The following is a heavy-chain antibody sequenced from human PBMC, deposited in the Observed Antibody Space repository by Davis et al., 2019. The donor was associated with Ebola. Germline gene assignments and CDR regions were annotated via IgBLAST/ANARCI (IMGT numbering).Heavy chain of an antibody. CDR2: IKQDGSEK. CDR1: GFTFSSYW. Sequence: GESLKISCAASGFTFSSYWMSWVRQAPGKGLEWVANIKQDGSEKYYVDSLKGRFTISRDNAKNSLSLEMNSLRAEDTAVYYCARVGGSCYGYWGQGALVSVSS. CDR3: ARVGGSCYGY. D-gene: IGHD2-15*01. J-gene: IGHJ4*02. V-gene: IGHV3-7*01.